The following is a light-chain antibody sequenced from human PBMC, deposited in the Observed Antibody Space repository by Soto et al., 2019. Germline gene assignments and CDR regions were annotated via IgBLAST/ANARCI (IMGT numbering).Light chain of an antibody. CDR2: GAS. Sequence: EIVLTQSPGTLSLSPGERATLSCRASQSISSSYLVWYQQKPGQAPRLLMYGASSRASGIADRFSGSGSGTDFTLTISRLEPEDFAVYYCQQYGSSPGTFGQGTKVGI. CDR1: QSISSSY. J-gene: IGKJ1*01. V-gene: IGKV3-20*01. CDR3: QQYGSSPGT.